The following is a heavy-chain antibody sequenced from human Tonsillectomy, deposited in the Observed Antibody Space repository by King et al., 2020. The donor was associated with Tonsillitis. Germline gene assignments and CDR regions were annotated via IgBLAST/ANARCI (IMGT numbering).Heavy chain of an antibody. CDR2: INPKSGGT. D-gene: IGHD1-1*01. Sequence: QLVQSGAEVKKPGASVKVSCKASGYTFTGYYMHWVRQAPGQGREWMGWINPKSGGTNHAQKFQGWVTMTRDTSISTAYMELSRLRSDETAVYYCARDRTTGFDYWGQGTLVTVSS. J-gene: IGHJ4*02. CDR1: GYTFTGYY. V-gene: IGHV1-2*04. CDR3: ARDRTTGFDY.